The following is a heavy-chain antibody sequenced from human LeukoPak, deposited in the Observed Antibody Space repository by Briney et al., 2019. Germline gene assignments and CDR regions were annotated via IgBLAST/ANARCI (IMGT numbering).Heavy chain of an antibody. CDR1: GYTFTGYY. V-gene: IGHV1-2*06. CDR2: INPNSGGT. Sequence: ASVKVSCKASGYTFTGYYMHWVRQAPGQGLEWMGRINPNSGGTNYAQKFQGRVTMTRDTSISTAYMELSRLRSDDTAVYYCVRDSEAYYDFWSGHPGNWFDPWGQGTLVTVSS. J-gene: IGHJ5*02. CDR3: VRDSEAYYDFWSGHPGNWFDP. D-gene: IGHD3-3*01.